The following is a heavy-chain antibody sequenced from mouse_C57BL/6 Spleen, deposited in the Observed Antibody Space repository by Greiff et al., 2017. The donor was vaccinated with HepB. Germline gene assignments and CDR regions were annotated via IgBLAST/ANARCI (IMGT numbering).Heavy chain of an antibody. CDR3: AGGLRIFAY. J-gene: IGHJ3*01. Sequence: QVQLKQSGPELVKPGASVKISCKASGYAFSSSWMNWVKQRPGKGLEWIGRIYPGDGDTNYKGKFKGKATLTAYKSSSTAYMQLSSLTSEDSAVYFCAGGLRIFAYWGQGTLVTVSA. CDR2: IYPGDGDT. V-gene: IGHV1-82*01. CDR1: GYAFSSSW. D-gene: IGHD2-4*01.